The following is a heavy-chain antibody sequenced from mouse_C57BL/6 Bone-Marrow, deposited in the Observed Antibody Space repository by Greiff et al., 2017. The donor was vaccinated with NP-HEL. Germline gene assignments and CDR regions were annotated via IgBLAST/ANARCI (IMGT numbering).Heavy chain of an antibody. D-gene: IGHD1-1*02. V-gene: IGHV1-54*01. CDR3: ARGVGLAMDY. CDR1: GYAFTNYL. CDR2: INPGSGGT. J-gene: IGHJ4*01. Sequence: VQLQQSGAELVRPGTSVKVSCKASGYAFTNYLIEWVKQRPGQGLEWIGVINPGSGGTNYNEKFKGKATLTADKSSSTAYMQLSSLTSEDYAVYFCARGVGLAMDYWGQGTSVTVSS.